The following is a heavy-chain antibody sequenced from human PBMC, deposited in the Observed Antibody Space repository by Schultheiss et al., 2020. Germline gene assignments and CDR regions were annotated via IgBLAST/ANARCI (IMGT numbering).Heavy chain of an antibody. J-gene: IGHJ6*02. CDR2: IVVGSGNT. D-gene: IGHD3-10*01. Sequence: SVKVSCKASGFTFTSSAVQWVRQARGQRLEWIGWIVVGSGNTNYAQKFQERVTITRDMSTSTAYMELSSLRSEDTAVYYCAADRLLWFGTTYGMDVWGQGTTVNVYS. CDR3: AADRLLWFGTTYGMDV. CDR1: GFTFTSSA. V-gene: IGHV1-58*01.